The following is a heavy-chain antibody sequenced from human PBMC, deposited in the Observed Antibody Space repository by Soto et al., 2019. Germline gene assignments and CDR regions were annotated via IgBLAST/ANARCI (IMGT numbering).Heavy chain of an antibody. J-gene: IGHJ4*02. CDR3: ARGKYQWLRFVPFDY. Sequence: SETLSLTCAVYGGSFSGYYWSWIRQPPGKGLEWIGEINHSGSTNYNPSLKSRVTISVDTSKNQFSLKLSSVTAADTAVYYCARGKYQWLRFVPFDYWGQGTLVTVSS. CDR2: INHSGST. CDR1: GGSFSGYY. V-gene: IGHV4-34*01. D-gene: IGHD5-12*01.